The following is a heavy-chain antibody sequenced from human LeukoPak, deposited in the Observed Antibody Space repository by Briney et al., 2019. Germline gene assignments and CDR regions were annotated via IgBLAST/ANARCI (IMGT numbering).Heavy chain of an antibody. CDR3: AREKKQTYYYYGMDV. CDR1: GYTFTSYA. J-gene: IGHJ6*02. CDR2: IIPIFGTA. Sequence: ASVKVSCKASGYTFTSYAISWVRQAPGQGLEWMGGIIPIFGTANYAQKFQGRVTITADESTSTAYMELSSLRSEDTAVYYCAREKKQTYYYYGMDVWGQGTTVTVSS. V-gene: IGHV1-69*13.